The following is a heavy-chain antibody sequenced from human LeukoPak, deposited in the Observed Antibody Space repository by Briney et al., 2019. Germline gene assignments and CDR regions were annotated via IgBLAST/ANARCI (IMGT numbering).Heavy chain of an antibody. D-gene: IGHD6-13*01. CDR2: ISYDGSNK. CDR3: ARGSQLVTPDY. Sequence: YPGGSLRLSCAASGFTFSSYAMHWVRQAPGKGLERVAVISYDGSNKYYADSVKGRFTISRDNSKNTLYLQMNSLKAEDTAVYYCARGSQLVTPDYWGQGTLVTVSS. J-gene: IGHJ4*02. CDR1: GFTFSSYA. V-gene: IGHV3-30-3*01.